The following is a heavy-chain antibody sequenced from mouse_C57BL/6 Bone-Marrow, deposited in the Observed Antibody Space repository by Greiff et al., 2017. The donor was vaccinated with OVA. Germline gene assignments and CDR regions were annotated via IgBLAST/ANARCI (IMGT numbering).Heavy chain of an antibody. CDR3: ARHFYYYGSSPYWYFDV. Sequence: EVQRVESGGDLVKPGGSLKLSCAASGFTFSSYGMSWVRQTPDKRLEWVATISSGGSYTYYPDSVKGRFTISRDNAKNTLYLQMSSLKSEDTAMYYCARHFYYYGSSPYWYFDVWGTGTTVTVSS. CDR1: GFTFSSYG. D-gene: IGHD1-1*01. CDR2: ISSGGSYT. J-gene: IGHJ1*03. V-gene: IGHV5-6*01.